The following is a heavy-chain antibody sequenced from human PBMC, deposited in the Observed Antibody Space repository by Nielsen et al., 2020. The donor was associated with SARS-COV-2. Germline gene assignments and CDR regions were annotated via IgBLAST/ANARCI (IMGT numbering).Heavy chain of an antibody. CDR2: IPYIGST. CDR3: VRHEGGTTMDV. J-gene: IGHJ6*01. V-gene: IGHV4-59*13. Sequence: SETLSLTCTVSGGSISGYYWSWIRQPPGRGLEWIGYIPYIGSTFYSASLKNRVTISLDTSKNQLSLNPNSMTSADTAVYYCVRHEGGTTMDVWGPGTMVTVSS. D-gene: IGHD1-14*01. CDR1: GGSISGYY.